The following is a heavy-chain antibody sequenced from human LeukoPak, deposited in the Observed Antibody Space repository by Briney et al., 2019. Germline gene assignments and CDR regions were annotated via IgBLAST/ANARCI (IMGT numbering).Heavy chain of an antibody. CDR3: ARKGGHFDY. CDR2: VYYNGSA. D-gene: IGHD2-15*01. V-gene: IGHV4-59*01. Sequence: PSETLSLTCTVSGDSINYYYWSWIRQSPGKGLEWIGYVYYNGSAKYNPSLRSRVTISVDMSKNQFSLKVSSVTAADTAIYYCARKGGHFDYWGQGTLVTVSS. CDR1: GDSINYYY. J-gene: IGHJ4*02.